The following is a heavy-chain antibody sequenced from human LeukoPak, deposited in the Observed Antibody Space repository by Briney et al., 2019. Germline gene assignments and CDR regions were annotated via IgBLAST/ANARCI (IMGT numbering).Heavy chain of an antibody. CDR3: ARHNLVEVIAARPRIYYYYYMDV. J-gene: IGHJ6*03. CDR2: IYTSGST. D-gene: IGHD6-6*01. Sequence: PSETLSLTCAVYGGSFSGYYWTWIRQPPGKGLEWIGYIYTSGSTNYNPSLKSRVTISVDTSKNQFSLKLSSVTAADTAVYYCARHNLVEVIAARPRIYYYYYMDVWGKGTTVTVSS. V-gene: IGHV4-4*09. CDR1: GGSFSGYY.